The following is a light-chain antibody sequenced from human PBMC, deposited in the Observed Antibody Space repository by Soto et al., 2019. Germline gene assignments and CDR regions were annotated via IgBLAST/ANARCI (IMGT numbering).Light chain of an antibody. J-gene: IGKJ4*01. CDR3: LNYNRAPLT. V-gene: IGKV1-27*01. CDR2: AAS. Sequence: DIQMTQSPSSLSASVGDRVTITCRASQGISNYLAWYQQKPGKVPKLLIYAASTLQSGVPSRFSGSGSGTAFPLTISRLQPEDVPPYYCLNYNRAPLTFGGGTKVEIK. CDR1: QGISNY.